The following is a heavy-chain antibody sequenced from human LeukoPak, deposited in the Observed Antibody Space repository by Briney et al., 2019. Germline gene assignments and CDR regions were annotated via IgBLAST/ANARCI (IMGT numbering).Heavy chain of an antibody. D-gene: IGHD2-2*01. CDR3: AVNIVVVPAASFDY. J-gene: IGHJ4*02. CDR1: GYSISSGYY. Sequence: SETLSLTCAVSGYSISSGYYWGWIRQPPGKGLEWIGSIYHSGSTYYNPSLKSRVTISVGTSKNQFSLKLSSVTAADTAVYYCAVNIVVVPAASFDYWGQGTLVTVSS. V-gene: IGHV4-38-2*01. CDR2: IYHSGST.